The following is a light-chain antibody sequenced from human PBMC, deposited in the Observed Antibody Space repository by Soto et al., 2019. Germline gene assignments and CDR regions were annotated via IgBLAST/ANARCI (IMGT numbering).Light chain of an antibody. CDR2: DVS. V-gene: IGKV1-5*01. J-gene: IGKJ1*01. Sequence: DIQMTQSPSTLSASVGDRVTIPCRASQSINNQLAWYQQKPGKAPKLLIFDVSSLEIGVPSRFSGSGSGTEFTLTISSLQPDDFATYYCQQYNSYWKMFGQGTKVDIK. CDR1: QSINNQ. CDR3: QQYNSYWKM.